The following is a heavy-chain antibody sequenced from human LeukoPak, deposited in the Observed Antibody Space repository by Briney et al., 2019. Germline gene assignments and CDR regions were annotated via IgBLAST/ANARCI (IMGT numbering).Heavy chain of an antibody. CDR1: GYTFTGYY. Sequence: ASVKVSCKASGYTFTGYYMHWVRQAPGQGLEWMGWINPNSGGTNYAQKFQGRVTMTRDTSISTAYMELSRLRSDDTAVYYCARGEVVRGAIEGFDPWGQGTLVTVSS. J-gene: IGHJ5*02. V-gene: IGHV1-2*02. CDR3: ARGEVVRGAIEGFDP. D-gene: IGHD3-10*01. CDR2: INPNSGGT.